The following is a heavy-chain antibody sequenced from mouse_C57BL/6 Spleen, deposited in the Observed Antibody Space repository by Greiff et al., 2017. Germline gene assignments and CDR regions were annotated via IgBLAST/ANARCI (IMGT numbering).Heavy chain of an antibody. D-gene: IGHD1-2*01. J-gene: IGHJ3*01. CDR3: ARGTTAFAY. CDR2: INPNHGGT. V-gene: IGHV1-53*01. CDR1: GYNFTSYW. Sequence: QVQLQQPGTELVKPGASVKLSCQASGYNFTSYWMHWVKQRPGQGLEWIGNINPNHGGTNYKAKFKCKANLTVDKSSSTAYMQISSLTSEDTAVYYCARGTTAFAYWGQGTLVTVSA.